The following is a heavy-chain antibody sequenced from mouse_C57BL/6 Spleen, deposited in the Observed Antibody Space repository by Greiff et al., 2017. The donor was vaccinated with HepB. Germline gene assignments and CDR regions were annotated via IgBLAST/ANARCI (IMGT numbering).Heavy chain of an antibody. Sequence: VQLQQPGAELVMPGASVKLSCKASGYTFTSYWMHWVKQRPGQGLEWIGEIDPSDSYTNYNQKFKGKSTLTVDKSSSTAYMQLSSLTSEDSAVYYCARYGPHYGSSYGCAYWGQETLVTVSA. CDR2: IDPSDSYT. CDR1: GYTFTSYW. CDR3: ARYGPHYGSSYGCAY. V-gene: IGHV1-69*01. J-gene: IGHJ3*01. D-gene: IGHD1-1*01.